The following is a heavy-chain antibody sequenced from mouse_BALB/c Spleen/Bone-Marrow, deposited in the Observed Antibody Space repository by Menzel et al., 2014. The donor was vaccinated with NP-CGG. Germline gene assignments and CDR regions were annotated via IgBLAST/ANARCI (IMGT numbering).Heavy chain of an antibody. J-gene: IGHJ2*01. Sequence: QVQLQQSGAELAKPGALVQLSCKASGYTFTEFFIHWIKQRSGQGLAWIGWFYPGSGSIKYSEKFKHKATLTADKSSSPVYMELSRLTSEDSAVYFCARREVSTPFEFWGQGTTLTVSS. CDR3: ARREVSTPFEF. D-gene: IGHD5-1*01. CDR2: FYPGSGSI. CDR1: GYTFTEFF. V-gene: IGHV1-62-2*01.